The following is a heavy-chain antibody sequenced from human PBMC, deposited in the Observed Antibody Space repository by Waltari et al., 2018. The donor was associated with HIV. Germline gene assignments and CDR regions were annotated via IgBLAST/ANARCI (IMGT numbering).Heavy chain of an antibody. D-gene: IGHD3-10*01. V-gene: IGHV3-21*04. J-gene: IGHJ4*01. CDR2: IRRASNEK. Sequence: GVVKTGGSIRLTCEASGFEFRHYSFNWVRQSPARGREWVASIRRASNEKHYVDSVRGRFVISRDDSESSVYLQMDSLREEDTATYFCVRDDPGYGPIDYWGQGTLVTV. CDR1: GFEFRHYS. CDR3: VRDDPGYGPIDY.